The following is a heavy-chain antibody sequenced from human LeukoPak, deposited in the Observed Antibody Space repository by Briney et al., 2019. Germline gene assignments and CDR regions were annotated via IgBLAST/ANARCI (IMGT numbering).Heavy chain of an antibody. CDR3: TTENCSGGSCYSFYYYAMDV. CDR2: IKSKTDGGTT. J-gene: IGHJ6*02. Sequence: GGSLSLSCVGSGFTFSDYAIHWVRQAPGKGLEWVGHIKSKTDGGTTDYAAPVKGRITISRDDSKNTLYLQMNSLKTEDTAIYYCTTENCSGGSCYSFYYYAMDVWGQGTTVTVSS. V-gene: IGHV3-15*07. D-gene: IGHD2-15*01. CDR1: GFTFSDYA.